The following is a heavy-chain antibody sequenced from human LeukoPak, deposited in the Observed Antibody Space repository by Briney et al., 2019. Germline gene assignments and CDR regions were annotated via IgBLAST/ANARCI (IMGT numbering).Heavy chain of an antibody. CDR2: IYYSGST. V-gene: IGHV4-59*01. Sequence: PSETLSLTCTVSGGSISSYYWSWIRQPPGKGLEWIGYIYYSGSTNYNPSLKSRVTISVDTSKNQFSLKLSSVTAADTAVYYCARELGYYDSSGYYFYFDYWGQGTLVTVSS. J-gene: IGHJ4*02. CDR1: GGSISSYY. CDR3: ARELGYYDSSGYYFYFDY. D-gene: IGHD3-22*01.